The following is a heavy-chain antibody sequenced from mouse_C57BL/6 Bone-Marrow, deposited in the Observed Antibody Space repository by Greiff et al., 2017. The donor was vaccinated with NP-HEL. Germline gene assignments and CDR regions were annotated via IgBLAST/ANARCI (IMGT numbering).Heavy chain of an antibody. V-gene: IGHV1-18*01. J-gene: IGHJ1*03. CDR2: INPNNGGT. Sequence: EVQLQQSGPELVKPGASVKIPCKASGYTFTDYNMDWVKQSHGKSLEWIGDINPNNGGTIYNQKFKGKATLTVDKSSSTAYMELRSLTSEDTAGYYCARESNYVYFEVWGTGTTGTVSS. CDR1: GYTFTDYN. D-gene: IGHD2-5*01. CDR3: ARESNYVYFEV.